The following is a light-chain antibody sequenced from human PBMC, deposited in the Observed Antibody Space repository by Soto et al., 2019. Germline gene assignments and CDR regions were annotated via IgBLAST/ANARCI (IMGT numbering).Light chain of an antibody. CDR2: DNT. J-gene: IGLJ1*01. Sequence: QSVLTQPPSVSGAPGQRVTISCTGSSSNNGAGYDVHWYQQLPGTAPKFLIYDNTNRPSGVPDRFSGSKSGTSASLAITGLQAEDEADYYCQSYDRSLSGSRVFGTGTKVTVL. CDR3: QSYDRSLSGSRV. V-gene: IGLV1-40*01. CDR1: SSNNGAGYD.